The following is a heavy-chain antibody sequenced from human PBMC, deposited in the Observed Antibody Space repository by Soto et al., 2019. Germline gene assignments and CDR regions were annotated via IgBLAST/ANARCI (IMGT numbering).Heavy chain of an antibody. J-gene: IGHJ4*02. CDR1: GYTFTSYD. D-gene: IGHD2-15*01. CDR2: MNPNSGNT. CDR3: ARVVCSGGSCHSVIYY. Sequence: ASVKVSCKASGYTFTSYDINWVRQATGQGLEWMGWMNPNSGNTGYAQKFQGRVTMTRNTSISTAYMELSSLRSEDTAVYYCARVVCSGGSCHSVIYYWGQGSLVTVSS. V-gene: IGHV1-8*01.